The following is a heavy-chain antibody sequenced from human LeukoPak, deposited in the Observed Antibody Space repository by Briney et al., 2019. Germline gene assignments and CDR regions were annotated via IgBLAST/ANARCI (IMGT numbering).Heavy chain of an antibody. CDR3: ARDGGTGYFDY. V-gene: IGHV4-4*02. Sequence: SGTLSLTCAVSGGSISSSNWRSWVRQPPGKGLEWIGEIYHSGSTNYNPSLKSRVTISVDKSKNQFSLNLSSVTAADTAVYSCARDGGTGYFDYWGQGTLVTVSS. CDR2: IYHSGST. J-gene: IGHJ4*02. D-gene: IGHD3-16*01. CDR1: GGSISSSNW.